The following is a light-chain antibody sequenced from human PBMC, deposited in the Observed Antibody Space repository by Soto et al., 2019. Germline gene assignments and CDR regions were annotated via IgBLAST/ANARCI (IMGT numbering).Light chain of an antibody. V-gene: IGKV3-15*01. J-gene: IGKJ2*01. CDR1: QSVRSN. CDR3: QQYYNWPYT. Sequence: EIVMTQSPATLSVSPGEGATLSCRASQSVRSNLAWYRQKPGQAPTLLIYGAATRASGIPAKFIASGSGTEFALTISSRQAEDFAVYYCQQYYNWPYTFGQGTKLEIK. CDR2: GAA.